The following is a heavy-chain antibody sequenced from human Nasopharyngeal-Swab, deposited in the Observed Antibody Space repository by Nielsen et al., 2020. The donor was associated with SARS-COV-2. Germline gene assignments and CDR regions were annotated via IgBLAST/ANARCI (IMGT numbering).Heavy chain of an antibody. CDR2: IWYDGSNK. J-gene: IGHJ4*02. D-gene: IGHD4-17*01. V-gene: IGHV3-33*01. Sequence: VRQAPGKGLEWVAVIWYDGSNKYYADSVKGRFTISRDNSKNTLYLQMNGLRAEDTAVYYCAREAGTTVTTYGGVPDYWGQGTLVTVSS. CDR3: AREAGTTVTTYGGVPDY.